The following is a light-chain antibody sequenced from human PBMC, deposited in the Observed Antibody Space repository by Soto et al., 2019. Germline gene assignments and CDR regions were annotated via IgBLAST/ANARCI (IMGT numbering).Light chain of an antibody. CDR2: GAS. Sequence: ESMLTQSPGTLSLSPGDRATLSCRASQSVNSRYLTWYQQKPGQAPRLLIYGASIRATGVPDRFSGSGSGTDFTLTISRLEPEDFAVYYCQQFGDSPPSFTFGQGTKLEI. V-gene: IGKV3-20*01. J-gene: IGKJ2*01. CDR1: QSVNSRY. CDR3: QQFGDSPPSFT.